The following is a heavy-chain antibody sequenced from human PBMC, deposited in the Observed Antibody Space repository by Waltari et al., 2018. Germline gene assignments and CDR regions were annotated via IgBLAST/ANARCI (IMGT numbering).Heavy chain of an antibody. V-gene: IGHV2-5*01. J-gene: IGHJ5*02. CDR3: AHIRPQAKTWFLDSYAA. D-gene: IGHD3-22*01. CDR1: GFSPTTTGVG. CDR2: IYLNDDK. Sequence: QITLKESGPTLVKPTQTLTLTCTFSGFSPTTTGVGVGWIRQPPGKALECLALIYLNDDKRYSPSLKNRLTITTDTAKRQVVLTMTNMDPVDTAPYYCAHIRPQAKTWFLDSYAAWGQGTVVTVSS.